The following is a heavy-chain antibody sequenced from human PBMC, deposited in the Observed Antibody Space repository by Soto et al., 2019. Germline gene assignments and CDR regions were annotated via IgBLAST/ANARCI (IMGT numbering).Heavy chain of an antibody. J-gene: IGHJ5*02. CDR1: GFSVSSNY. CDR2: HYSGGST. V-gene: IGHV3-53*01. CDR3: ARHRHPRGTVGATSPLDP. D-gene: IGHD1-26*01. Sequence: GESLKISCAISGFSVSSNYLSWVRQAPGKGLEWVSVHYSGGSTYYADSVQGRFTISRDKSNNTLYLQMRRVRAEDTAVYFCARHRHPRGTVGATSPLDPWGQGTQVTVSS.